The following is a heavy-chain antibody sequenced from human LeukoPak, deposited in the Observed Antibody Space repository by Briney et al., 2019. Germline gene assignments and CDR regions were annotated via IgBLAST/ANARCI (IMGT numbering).Heavy chain of an antibody. D-gene: IGHD1-26*01. J-gene: IGHJ4*02. CDR3: AGIIVGATSYDY. V-gene: IGHV4-38-2*02. Sequence: PSETLSLTCTVSGYSISSGYYWGWIRQPPGKGLEWIGSNYHSGSTYYNPSLKSRVTISVDTSKNQFSLKLSSVTAADTAVYYCAGIIVGATSYDYWGQGTLVTVSS. CDR1: GYSISSGYY. CDR2: NYHSGST.